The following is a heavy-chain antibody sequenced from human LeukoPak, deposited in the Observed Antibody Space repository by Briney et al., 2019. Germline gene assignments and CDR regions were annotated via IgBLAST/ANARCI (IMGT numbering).Heavy chain of an antibody. J-gene: IGHJ6*03. D-gene: IGHD5-18*01. CDR3: ARGWRGYSYGYYYYYMDV. CDR1: GGSISSGSNY. CDR2: IYTSGST. V-gene: IGHV4-61*02. Sequence: SETLSLTCTVSGGSISSGSNYWSWIRQPAGKGLEWIGRIYTSGSTNYNPSLKSRVTISVDTSKNQFSLKLSSVTAADTAVYYCARGWRGYSYGYYYYYMDVWGKGTTVTISS.